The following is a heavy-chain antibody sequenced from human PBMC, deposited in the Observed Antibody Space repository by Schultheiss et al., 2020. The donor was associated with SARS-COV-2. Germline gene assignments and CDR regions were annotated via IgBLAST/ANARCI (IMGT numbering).Heavy chain of an antibody. CDR3: TTGLLLAQTLYYYYYYGMDV. Sequence: GGSLRLSCAASGFTFSNAWMNWVRQAPGKGLEWVGRIKSKTDGGTTDYAAPVKGRFTISRDDSKNTLYLQMNSLKTEDTAVYYCTTGLLLAQTLYYYYYYGMDVWGQGTTVTVSS. D-gene: IGHD2-21*01. CDR2: IKSKTDGGTT. J-gene: IGHJ6*02. CDR1: GFTFSNAW. V-gene: IGHV3-15*07.